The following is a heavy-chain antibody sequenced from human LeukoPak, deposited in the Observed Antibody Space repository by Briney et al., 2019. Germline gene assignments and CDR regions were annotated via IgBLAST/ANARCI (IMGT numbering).Heavy chain of an antibody. CDR2: IYTSGST. CDR1: GGSISSYY. Sequence: PSETLSLTCTVSGGSISSYYWSWLRQPAGKGLEWIGRIYTSGSTNYNPSLKSRVTMSVDTSKNQFSLKLSSVTAADTAVYYCARDGNSGSYRAKRYDAFDIWGQGTMVTVSS. D-gene: IGHD1-26*01. V-gene: IGHV4-4*07. J-gene: IGHJ3*02. CDR3: ARDGNSGSYRAKRYDAFDI.